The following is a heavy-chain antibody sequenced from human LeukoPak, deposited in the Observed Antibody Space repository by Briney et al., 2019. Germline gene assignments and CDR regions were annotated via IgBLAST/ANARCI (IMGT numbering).Heavy chain of an antibody. V-gene: IGHV3-74*01. D-gene: IGHD3-9*01. J-gene: IGHJ6*04. CDR2: ISSDDRDI. CDR3: ARYLHAFGLDV. CDR1: GFTFSSDW. Sequence: GESLRLSCEAPGFTFSSDWMCWVRQVPGKGLVWVSHISSDDRDIRYADSVKGRFTISRDKPKNTLYLQMNSLRAEDTGVYYCARYLHAFGLDVWAKGTTVTVS.